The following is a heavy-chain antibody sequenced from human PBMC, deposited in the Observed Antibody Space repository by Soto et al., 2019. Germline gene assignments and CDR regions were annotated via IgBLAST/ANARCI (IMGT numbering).Heavy chain of an antibody. CDR1: GANVRDDG. V-gene: IGHV3-30*18. CDR3: AKVRGRLAYCGGDCYSDAFDI. J-gene: IGHJ3*02. D-gene: IGHD2-21*02. CDR2: ISYDGSNK. Sequence: TLPKAALGANVRDDGLRRVRQEQRTGSACLAVISYDGSNKYYADSVKGRFTISRDNSKNTLYLQMNSLRAEDTAVYYCAKVRGRLAYCGGDCYSDAFDIWGHGTMVTVS.